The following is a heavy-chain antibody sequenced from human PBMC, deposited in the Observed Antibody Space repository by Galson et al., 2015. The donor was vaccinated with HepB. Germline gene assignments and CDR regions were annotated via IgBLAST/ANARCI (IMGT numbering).Heavy chain of an antibody. CDR3: AKSTGNSVGKTWFDY. D-gene: IGHD4-23*01. CDR1: GFTFSSYA. J-gene: IGHJ4*02. V-gene: IGHV3-23*01. Sequence: SLRLSCAASGFTFSSYAMSWARQAPGKGLEWVSATSGSGVSTYYADSVKGRFTISRDNSKNTLYLQMNSLRAADTAVYYCAKSTGNSVGKTWFDYWGQGTLVTVSS. CDR2: TSGSGVST.